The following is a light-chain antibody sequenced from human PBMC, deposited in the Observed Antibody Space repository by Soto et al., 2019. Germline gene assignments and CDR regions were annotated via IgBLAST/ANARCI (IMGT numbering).Light chain of an antibody. J-gene: IGKJ2*01. CDR3: QQYGNPPPHD. V-gene: IGKV3-20*01. CDR2: GAS. Sequence: EIVLTQSPGTLSLSPGERATLSCRASQSVSGSYLAWYQQKPGQAPRVLIHGASSRATGIPDRFSGSGSGAEFHLTIRRLEPQERGVYFCQQYGNPPPHDFCQGTK. CDR1: QSVSGSY.